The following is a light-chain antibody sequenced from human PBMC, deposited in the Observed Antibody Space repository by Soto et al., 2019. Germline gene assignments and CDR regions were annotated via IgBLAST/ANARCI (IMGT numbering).Light chain of an antibody. J-gene: IGLJ1*01. V-gene: IGLV1-40*01. Sequence: QSLLTQPPSVSGAPGQRVTISFTGSSSNIGAGHDVHWYQQLPGTAPKLLIYGNGNRPSGVPDRFSGSKSGTSASLAITGLQAEDEDDYYCQSYDSSLSGSEVFGTGTKVTVL. CDR1: SSNIGAGHD. CDR2: GNG. CDR3: QSYDSSLSGSEV.